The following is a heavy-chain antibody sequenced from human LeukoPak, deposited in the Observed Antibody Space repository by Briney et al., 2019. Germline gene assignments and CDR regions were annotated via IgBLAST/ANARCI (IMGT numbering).Heavy chain of an antibody. CDR2: IYYSGST. CDR1: GGSISSYY. V-gene: IGHV4-59*12. CDR3: ARRAADNWYFDL. J-gene: IGHJ2*01. D-gene: IGHD6-13*01. Sequence: SETLSLTCTVSGGSISSYYWSWIRQPPGKGLEWIGYIYYSGSTNYNPSLKSRVTISVDTSKNQFSLKLSSVTAADTAVYYCARRAADNWYFDLWGRGTLVTVPS.